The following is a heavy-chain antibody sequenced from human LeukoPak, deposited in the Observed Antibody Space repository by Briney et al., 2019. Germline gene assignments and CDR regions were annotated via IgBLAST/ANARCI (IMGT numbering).Heavy chain of an antibody. CDR3: AGEFAY. CDR1: GGPIGSFY. CDR2: HYFGGTT. Sequence: KASETLSLNCSVSGGPIGSFYWTWIRQFPGKGLEWIGWHYFGGTTKYNPSPSLRGRITMSFDTANNQFSLKLTSVTAADTAVYYCAGEFAYWGQGTLVTVSS. V-gene: IGHV4-4*08. J-gene: IGHJ4*02.